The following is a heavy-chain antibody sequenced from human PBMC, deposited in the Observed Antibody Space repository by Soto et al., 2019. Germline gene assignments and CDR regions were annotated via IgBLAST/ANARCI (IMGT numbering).Heavy chain of an antibody. V-gene: IGHV3-21*01. J-gene: IGHJ6*02. CDR3: AIKWCGYSGYDAAYHCYYGMDV. D-gene: IGHD5-12*01. CDR2: ISSSSSYI. Sequence: EVQLVESGGGLVKPGGSLRLSCAASGFTFSSYSMNWVRQAPGKGLEWVSSISSSSSYIYYADSVKGRFIISRDNAKNSLYLQMNSLRVEDPAVYYWAIKWCGYSGYDAAYHCYYGMDVWGQGPAVTVSS. CDR1: GFTFSSYS.